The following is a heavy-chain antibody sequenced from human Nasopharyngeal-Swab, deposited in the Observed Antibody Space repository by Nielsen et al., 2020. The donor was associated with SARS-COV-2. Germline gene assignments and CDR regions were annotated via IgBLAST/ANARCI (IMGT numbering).Heavy chain of an antibody. J-gene: IGHJ5*02. V-gene: IGHV3-23*01. D-gene: IGHD6-13*01. CDR1: GFISNYA. CDR3: AKNPYSSSFYWFDP. Sequence: GGSLRLSCAASGFISNYAMSWVRQAPGKGLEWVSGISGNGGATYYADSVKGRFTISRDNSKNTLSLQMNSLRADDTAVYYCAKNPYSSSFYWFDPWGQGTLVTVSS. CDR2: ISGNGGAT.